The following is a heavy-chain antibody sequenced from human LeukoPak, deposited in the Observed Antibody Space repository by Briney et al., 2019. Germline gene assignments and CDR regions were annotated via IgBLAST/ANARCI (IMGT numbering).Heavy chain of an antibody. CDR1: GGSISSGSYY. CDR2: VSTSGST. V-gene: IGHV4-61*02. D-gene: IGHD6-6*01. CDR3: ARYGSSSLRAGYYYYMDV. Sequence: SQTLSLTCTVSGGSISSGSYYWSWIRQPAGKGLEWIGRVSTSGSTNYNPSLKSRVTLSVDTYKNQFSLKLSSVTAADTAVYYCARYGSSSLRAGYYYYMDVWGKGTTVTVSS. J-gene: IGHJ6*03.